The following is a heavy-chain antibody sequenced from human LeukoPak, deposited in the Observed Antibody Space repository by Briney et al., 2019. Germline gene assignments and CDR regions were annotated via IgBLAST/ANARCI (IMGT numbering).Heavy chain of an antibody. Sequence: PSETLSLTCTVSGGSIRSSSYYWGWIRQPPGKGLEWIGSINYSGSTYYNPSLRSRVTMSVDTSKNQLSLKLTSVTAADTAVYYCARAFYWYCSSTSCYSGPRDYYYYMDVWGKGTTVTVSS. V-gene: IGHV4-39*02. J-gene: IGHJ6*03. CDR3: ARAFYWYCSSTSCYSGPRDYYYYMDV. CDR1: GGSIRSSSYY. CDR2: INYSGST. D-gene: IGHD2-2*02.